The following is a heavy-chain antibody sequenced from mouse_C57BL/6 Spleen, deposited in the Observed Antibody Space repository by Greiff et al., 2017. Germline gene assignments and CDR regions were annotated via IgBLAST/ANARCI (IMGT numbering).Heavy chain of an antibody. CDR2: IDPSDSYT. J-gene: IGHJ2*01. CDR3: ARRDYGSPY. Sequence: QVQLQQPGAELVMPGASVKLSCKASGYTFTSYWMHWVKQRPGQGLEWIGEIDPSDSYTNYNQKFKGKSTLTVDKSSSTAYMQLSSLTSEDSAVYYCARRDYGSPYWGQGTTLTVSS. CDR1: GYTFTSYW. D-gene: IGHD1-1*01. V-gene: IGHV1-69*01.